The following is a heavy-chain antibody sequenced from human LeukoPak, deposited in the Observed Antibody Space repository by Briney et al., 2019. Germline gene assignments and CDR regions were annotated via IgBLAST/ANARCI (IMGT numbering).Heavy chain of an antibody. CDR1: GDFTSRGSYY. J-gene: IGHJ4*02. Sequence: SQTLSLTCIVSGDFTSRGSYYWSWVRQPAGKGLEWIGRIYTNGNTEYNPSLKSRVTISIDTSKNQFSLKLSSVTAADTAVYYCARVGGAWGFNDYWGQGALVTVSS. V-gene: IGHV4-61*02. CDR2: IYTNGNT. CDR3: ARVGGAWGFNDY. D-gene: IGHD3-16*01.